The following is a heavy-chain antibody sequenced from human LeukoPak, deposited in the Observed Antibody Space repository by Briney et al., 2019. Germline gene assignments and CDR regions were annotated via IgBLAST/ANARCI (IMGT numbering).Heavy chain of an antibody. CDR1: GGSISSSSYY. CDR3: ASTFGGWHQNYYFDY. Sequence: PSETLSLTCTVSGGSISSSSYYWGWIRQPPGKGLEWIGSIYYSGSTYYNPSLKSRVTISVDTSKNQFSLKLSSVTAADTAVYYCASTFGGWHQNYYFDYWGQGTLVTVSS. CDR2: IYYSGST. D-gene: IGHD6-19*01. J-gene: IGHJ4*02. V-gene: IGHV4-39*01.